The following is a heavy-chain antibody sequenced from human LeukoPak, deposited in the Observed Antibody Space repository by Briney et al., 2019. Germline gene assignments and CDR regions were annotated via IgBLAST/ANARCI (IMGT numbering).Heavy chain of an antibody. CDR2: INHSGST. D-gene: IGHD5-24*01. V-gene: IGHV4-34*01. CDR3: ARGRGDGYNPYAFDY. Sequence: SETLSLTCAVYGGSFSGYYWSWIRQPPGKGLEWIGEINHSGSTNYNPSLKSRVTISVDTSKNQFSLKLSSVTAADTAVYYCARGRGDGYNPYAFDYWGQGTLVTVSS. J-gene: IGHJ4*02. CDR1: GGSFSGYY.